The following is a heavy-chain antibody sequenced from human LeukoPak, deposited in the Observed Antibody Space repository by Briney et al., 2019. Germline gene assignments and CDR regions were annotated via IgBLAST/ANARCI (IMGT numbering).Heavy chain of an antibody. CDR3: ARVVPAPRNWFDP. CDR2: IYYSGST. V-gene: IGHV4-59*01. CDR1: GGSISSYY. Sequence: SETLSLTCTVSGGSISSYYWSWIRQPPGKGLEWIGYIYYSGSTNYIPSLKSRVTISVDTSKNQFSLKLSSVTAADTAVYYCARVVPAPRNWFDPWGQGTLVTVSS. D-gene: IGHD2-2*01. J-gene: IGHJ5*02.